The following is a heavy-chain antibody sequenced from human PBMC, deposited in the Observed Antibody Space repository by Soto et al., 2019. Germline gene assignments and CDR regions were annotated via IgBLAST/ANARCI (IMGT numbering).Heavy chain of an antibody. D-gene: IGHD2-2*03. V-gene: IGHV3-23*01. CDR1: GFTFSDFA. Sequence: EVQVLASGGGLVQPGGSLRLSCAATGFTFSDFAMSWVRQAPGKGLEWVSRIYGGGNGPHYADSVKGRVTISRDISKNPLYLQMNSLRAEDTAVYYCAKMEGMDPWAYSFAYLCQGTLVTVSS. J-gene: IGHJ4*02. CDR3: AKMEGMDPWAYSFAY. CDR2: IYGGGNGP.